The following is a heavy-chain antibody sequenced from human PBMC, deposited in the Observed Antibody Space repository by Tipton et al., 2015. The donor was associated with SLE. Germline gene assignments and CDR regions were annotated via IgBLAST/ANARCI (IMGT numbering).Heavy chain of an antibody. Sequence: TLSLTCSVSGGSISSNYWIWIRQPPGKGLEWIGYISDGGGTNHNPSLKSRVAISVDPAKNQFSLKLTSETAADTAVYYCARGMLTWRGAILGVDVWGQGTTVTVSS. J-gene: IGHJ6*02. D-gene: IGHD2-8*01. CDR3: ARGMLTWRGAILGVDV. CDR2: ISDGGGT. CDR1: GGSISSNY. V-gene: IGHV4-59*08.